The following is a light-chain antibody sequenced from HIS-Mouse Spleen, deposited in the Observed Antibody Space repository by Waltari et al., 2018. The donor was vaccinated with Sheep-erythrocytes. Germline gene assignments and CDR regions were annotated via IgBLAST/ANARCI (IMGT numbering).Light chain of an antibody. Sequence: QSALTPPRAVSGSPGPSVTISCTGTSIDVVGYNYVPGYQQHPGKAPKLVIYDVSKRPSGVPDRFSGSKSGNTASLTISGLQAEDEADYYCCSYAGSYNHVFATGTKVTVL. CDR3: CSYAGSYNHV. CDR1: SIDVVGYNY. V-gene: IGLV2-11*01. J-gene: IGLJ1*01. CDR2: DVS.